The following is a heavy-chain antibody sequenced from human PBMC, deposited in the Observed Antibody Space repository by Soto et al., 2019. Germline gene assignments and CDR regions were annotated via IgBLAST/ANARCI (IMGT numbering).Heavy chain of an antibody. J-gene: IGHJ6*02. CDR3: ARQCVVVVAATVDYGMDV. D-gene: IGHD2-15*01. CDR2: IYYSGST. CDR1: GGSISSSSYY. V-gene: IGHV4-39*01. Sequence: PSETLSLTCTVSGGSISSSSYYWGWIRQPPGKGLEWIGSIYYSGSTYYNPSLKSRVTISVDTSKNQFSLKLSSVTAADTALYYCARQCVVVVAATVDYGMDVWGQGTTVTVS.